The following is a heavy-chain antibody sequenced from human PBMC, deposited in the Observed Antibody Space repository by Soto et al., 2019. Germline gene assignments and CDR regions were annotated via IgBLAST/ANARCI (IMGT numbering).Heavy chain of an antibody. CDR3: ARQHLGQMGPYGMDV. CDR2: IYYSGST. J-gene: IGHJ6*02. Sequence: SETLSLTCTVSGGSISISSYYLGWIRQPPGKGLEWIGSIYYSGSTYYNPSLKSRVTISVDTSKNQFSLKLSSVTAADTDVYYCARQHLGQMGPYGMDVWGQGTTVTVSS. V-gene: IGHV4-39*01. CDR1: GGSISISSYY. D-gene: IGHD1-26*01.